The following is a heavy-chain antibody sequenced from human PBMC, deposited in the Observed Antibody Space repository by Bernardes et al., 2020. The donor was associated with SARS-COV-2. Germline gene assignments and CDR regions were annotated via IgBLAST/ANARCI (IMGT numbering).Heavy chain of an antibody. V-gene: IGHV2-26*01. CDR2: IFSNDEK. D-gene: IGHD6-13*01. CDR3: ARIRDSSSWFSYYFDY. CDR1: WFSLSPARMG. J-gene: IGHJ4*02. Sequence: SGPTLWKPTETLTLTCPVSWFSLSPARMGVSWIRQPPGKALEWLAHIFSNDEKSYSTSLKSRLTISKDTSKSQVVLTMTNMDPVDTATYYCARIRDSSSWFSYYFDYWGQGTLVTVSS.